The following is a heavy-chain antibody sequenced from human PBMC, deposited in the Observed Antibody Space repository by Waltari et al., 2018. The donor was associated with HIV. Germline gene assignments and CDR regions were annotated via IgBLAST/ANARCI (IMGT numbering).Heavy chain of an antibody. CDR2: IYYSGKT. D-gene: IGHD2-8*02. J-gene: IGHJ4*02. CDR1: GGSISRSNYY. CDR3: ATYETGGPGLKY. Sequence: QLQLQESGPGLVKPSETLSLTCTVSGGSISRSNYYSGWIRQPPGKGLEWIGSIYYSGKTYYSPSLKGRATISVDTSKTQFSLRLTSVTAADTAVYYCATYETGGPGLKYLGQGTLVTVSS. V-gene: IGHV4-39*01.